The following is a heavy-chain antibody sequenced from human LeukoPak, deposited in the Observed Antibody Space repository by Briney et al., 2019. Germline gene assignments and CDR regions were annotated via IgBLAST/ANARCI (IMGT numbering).Heavy chain of an antibody. J-gene: IGHJ4*02. D-gene: IGHD3-10*01. CDR1: GFTFSSYA. V-gene: IGHV3-23*01. CDR2: ISGSGGST. CDR3: AKAPMVRGAVFDY. Sequence: GGSLRLSCAASGFTFSSYAMSWVRQAPGKGLEWVSAISGSGGSTYCADSVKGRFTISRDNSKNTLYLQMNSLRAEDTAVYYCAKAPMVRGAVFDYWGQGTLVTVSS.